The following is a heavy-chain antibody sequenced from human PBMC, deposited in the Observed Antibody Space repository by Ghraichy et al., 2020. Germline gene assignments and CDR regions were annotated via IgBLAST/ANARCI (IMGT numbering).Heavy chain of an antibody. Sequence: ASVKVSCKASGDTFSTYDINWVRQATGQGLDWMGWMNPNSGNTGYAQKFQDRVTMTRNTSISTAYMELSSLRSDDTAVYYCARFCSRTGCYNSFDHWGQGTLVTVSS. CDR3: ARFCSRTGCYNSFDH. D-gene: IGHD2-2*02. CDR1: GDTFSTYD. J-gene: IGHJ4*02. CDR2: MNPNSGNT. V-gene: IGHV1-8*01.